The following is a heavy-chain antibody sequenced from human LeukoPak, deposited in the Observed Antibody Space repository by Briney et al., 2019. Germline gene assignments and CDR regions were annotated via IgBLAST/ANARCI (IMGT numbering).Heavy chain of an antibody. CDR3: AKDRLYGGNSY. J-gene: IGHJ4*02. V-gene: IGHV3-30-3*01. CDR2: ISYDGSNK. Sequence: GGSLRLSCAASGFTFSSYAMHWVRQAPGKGLEWVAVISYDGSNKYYADSVKGRFTISRDNSKNTLYLQMNSLRAEDTAVYYCAKDRLYGGNSYWGQGTLVTVSS. D-gene: IGHD4-23*01. CDR1: GFTFSSYA.